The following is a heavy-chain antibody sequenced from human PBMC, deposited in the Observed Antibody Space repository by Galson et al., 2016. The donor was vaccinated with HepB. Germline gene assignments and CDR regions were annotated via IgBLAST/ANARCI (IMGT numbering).Heavy chain of an antibody. CDR1: GDSVSRSGAT. D-gene: IGHD6-19*01. J-gene: IGHJ5*02. CDR2: TYYRSKWYN. CDR3: ARVTVAGTGGFDP. V-gene: IGHV6-1*01. Sequence: CAISGDSVSRSGATWNWIRQSPSRGLEWLGRTYYRSKWYNDYAVSVKSRITINPDTSKNQFSLQLNSVTPEDTAVYYRARVTVAGTGGFDPWGQGTLVTVSS.